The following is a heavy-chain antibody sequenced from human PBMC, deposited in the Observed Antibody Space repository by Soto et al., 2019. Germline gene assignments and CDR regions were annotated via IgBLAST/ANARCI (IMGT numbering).Heavy chain of an antibody. D-gene: IGHD3-22*01. V-gene: IGHV3-53*01. CDR2: IYSGGST. Sequence: GGSLRLSCAASGFTVSSNYMSWVRQAPGKGLEWVSVIYSGGSTYYADSVKGRFTISRDNSKNTLYLQMNSLRAEDTAVYYCARDLFYYDSSGYWQNYYYYVMDVCGQGTTVTVSS. J-gene: IGHJ6*02. CDR1: GFTVSSNY. CDR3: ARDLFYYDSSGYWQNYYYYVMDV.